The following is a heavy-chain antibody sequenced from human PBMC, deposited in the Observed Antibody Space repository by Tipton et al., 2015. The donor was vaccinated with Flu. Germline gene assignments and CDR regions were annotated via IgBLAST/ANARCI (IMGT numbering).Heavy chain of an antibody. CDR1: GDSISGFY. Sequence: LRLSCTVSGDSISGFYWNWIRQPAGKGLEWIGHFYGAGITDYHPSLKSRVFLSMDPSKNQFYLKLHSVTAADTAVYYCAREEWKEEMGTDAAYYYHYYALDVWGQGTTVTVSS. CDR3: AREEWKEEMGTDAAYYYHYYALDV. D-gene: IGHD5-24*01. J-gene: IGHJ6*02. V-gene: IGHV4-4*07. CDR2: FYGAGIT.